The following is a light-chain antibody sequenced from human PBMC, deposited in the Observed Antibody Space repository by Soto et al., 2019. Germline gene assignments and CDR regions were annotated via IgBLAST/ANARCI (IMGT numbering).Light chain of an antibody. J-gene: IGKJ1*01. V-gene: IGKV1-39*01. CDR3: QERFSTAPP. Sequence: DIQMTQFPSSLSASVGDRVTITCRASQSISRYLNWYQQRAGKAPKLLIYGASGLQSGVPSRFNGSGSGTDFTLTISSLQPEDFATYSCQERFSTAPPFGQGTKVDIK. CDR1: QSISRY. CDR2: GAS.